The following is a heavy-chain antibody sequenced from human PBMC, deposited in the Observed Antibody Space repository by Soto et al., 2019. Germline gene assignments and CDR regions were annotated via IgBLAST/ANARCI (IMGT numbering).Heavy chain of an antibody. V-gene: IGHV4-34*01. J-gene: IGHJ3*02. CDR3: GRRRYFDASAI. D-gene: IGHD3-9*01. Sequence: PETLSLTCAVYGGSFSGYYWSWIRQPPGKGLEWIGEINHSGSTNYNPSLKSRVTISVDTSKNQFSLKLSSVTAADTAVECGGRRRYFDASAIWGQGKMVTVPS. CDR1: GGSFSGYY. CDR2: INHSGST.